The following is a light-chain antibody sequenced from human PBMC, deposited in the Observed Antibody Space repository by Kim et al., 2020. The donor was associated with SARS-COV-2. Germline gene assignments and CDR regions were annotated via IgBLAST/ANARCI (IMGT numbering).Light chain of an antibody. CDR2: SNY. CDR3: ATWDDSLNGWV. V-gene: IGLV1-44*01. CDR1: NSNIGRNT. Sequence: ELTQPPSASGTPGQRVTISCSGSNSNIGRNTVNWYQQLPGTAPKLLIYSNYQRPSGVPDRFSGSKSGTSASLAISGLQSEDEAVYHCATWDDSLNGWVFGGGTQLTVL. J-gene: IGLJ3*02.